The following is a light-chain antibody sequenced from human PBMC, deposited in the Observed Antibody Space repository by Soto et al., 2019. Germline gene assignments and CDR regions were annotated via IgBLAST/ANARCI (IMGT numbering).Light chain of an antibody. CDR1: QSVSSN. J-gene: IGKJ1*01. Sequence: EIVMTQSPATLSVSPGERASLSCRASQSVSSNLAWYQQKPGHAPRLLIYGASTRATGIPARFSGSGSGTDITLTINSLQSEDFAVYYWHQYNNWPQFGQGTKVEIK. CDR2: GAS. CDR3: HQYNNWPQ. V-gene: IGKV3-15*01.